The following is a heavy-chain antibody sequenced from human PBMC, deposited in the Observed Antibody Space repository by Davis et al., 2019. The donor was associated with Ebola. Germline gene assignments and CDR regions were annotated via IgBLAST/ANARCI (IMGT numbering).Heavy chain of an antibody. V-gene: IGHV3-15*07. D-gene: IGHD2-15*01. CDR1: GFTFSNYE. CDR2: IKSNIDDGTT. J-gene: IGHJ4*02. Sequence: GGSLRLSCGASGFTFSNYEMNWVRQAPGKGLEWVGRIKSNIDDGTTEYAAPVKDRFTISRDDSKNTLYLQMNSLRTEDTAVYYCTPGPKDPWGQGTLVTVSA. CDR3: TPGPKDP.